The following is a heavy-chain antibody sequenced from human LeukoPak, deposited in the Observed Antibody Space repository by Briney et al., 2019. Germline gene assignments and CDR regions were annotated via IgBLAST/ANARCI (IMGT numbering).Heavy chain of an antibody. Sequence: GGSLRLSCAASGFTFSSYAMAWARQAPGKGLEWVSAISGSRNNTHYADSVKGRFTISRDNAKNSLYLQMNSLRAEDTAVYYCARVSTGTTYDYWGQGTLVTVSS. V-gene: IGHV3-23*01. J-gene: IGHJ4*02. D-gene: IGHD1-1*01. CDR1: GFTFSSYA. CDR3: ARVSTGTTYDY. CDR2: ISGSRNNT.